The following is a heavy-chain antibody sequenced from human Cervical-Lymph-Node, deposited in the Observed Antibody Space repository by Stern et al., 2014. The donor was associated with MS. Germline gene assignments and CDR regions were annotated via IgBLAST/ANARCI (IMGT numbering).Heavy chain of an antibody. Sequence: MQLVESGGGVVQPGGSLRLSCAASGFIFSDYGMHWVRQPPGKGLEWVSVISYDGSNQYYADSVKGRFTIARDDSKNTLYLQMNSLRGEDTAIYYCAKSPGYCSGNSCNPPDFWGQGTLVIVSS. J-gene: IGHJ4*02. CDR1: GFIFSDYG. V-gene: IGHV3-30*18. CDR3: AKSPGYCSGNSCNPPDF. CDR2: ISYDGSNQ. D-gene: IGHD2-2*01.